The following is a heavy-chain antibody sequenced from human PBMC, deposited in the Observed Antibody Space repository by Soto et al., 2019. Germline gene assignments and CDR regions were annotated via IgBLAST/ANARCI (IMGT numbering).Heavy chain of an antibody. CDR3: VVVAATDYYYYGMDV. Sequence: QVQLVESGGGVVQPGRSLRLSCAASGFTFSSYGMHWVRQAPGKGLEWVAVISYDGSNKYYADSVKGRFTISRDNSKNTLYLQMNSLRAEYTAVYYCVVVAATDYYYYGMDVWGQGTTVTVSS. CDR1: GFTFSSYG. CDR2: ISYDGSNK. V-gene: IGHV3-30*03. D-gene: IGHD2-15*01. J-gene: IGHJ6*02.